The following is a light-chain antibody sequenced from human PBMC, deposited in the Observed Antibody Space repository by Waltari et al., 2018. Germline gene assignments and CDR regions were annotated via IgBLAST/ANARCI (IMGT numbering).Light chain of an antibody. CDR1: LSNIGTNY. V-gene: IGLV1-47*01. Sequence: QSVLTQSPSMSETPGQRFIISCSGSLSNIGTNYVYWYQHFPGMAPQLLMFKNSQRPSGVPARFSGSSYGTSASLAISGLRSEDEADYYCAPWDDSLSGVVFGGGTRLTVL. J-gene: IGLJ2*01. CDR2: KNS. CDR3: APWDDSLSGVV.